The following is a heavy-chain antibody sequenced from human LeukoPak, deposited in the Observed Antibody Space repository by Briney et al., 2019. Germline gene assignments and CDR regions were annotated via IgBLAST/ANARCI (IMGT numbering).Heavy chain of an antibody. J-gene: IGHJ4*02. V-gene: IGHV4-59*08. CDR3: ARLQGQYGSGWWGIDY. D-gene: IGHD6-19*01. Sequence: SETLSLSCSVSGGSISGYYLIWIRQPPGKGLEWIGYIYYSGTTKYNPSLNSRVTMSVDTSKNQFSLKLSSVTAADTAVYYCARLQGQYGSGWWGIDYWGQGTLVTVSS. CDR2: IYYSGTT. CDR1: GGSISGYY.